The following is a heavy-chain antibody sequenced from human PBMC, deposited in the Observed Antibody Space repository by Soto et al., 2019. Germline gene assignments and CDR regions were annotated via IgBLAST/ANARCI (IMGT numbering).Heavy chain of an antibody. CDR3: ARHRGPPGPNY. CDR2: MSYSGNT. V-gene: IGHV4-39*01. Sequence: QLQLQESGSGLVKPSENLSLTCTVSGDSISSSPYYWGWIRQPPGKGLEWIGSMSYSGNTYYNPSLKSRVTMSADTAKNQLSLTLRSVSAADTAVYYCARHRGPPGPNYWGQGTLVTVSS. CDR1: GDSISSSPYY. J-gene: IGHJ4*02. D-gene: IGHD3-10*01.